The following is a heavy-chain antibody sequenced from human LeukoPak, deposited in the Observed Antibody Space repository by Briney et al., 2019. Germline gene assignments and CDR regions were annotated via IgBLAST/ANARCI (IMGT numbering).Heavy chain of an antibody. CDR3: ARDVAARPRWFAP. CDR1: GFTFSSYS. J-gene: IGHJ5*02. D-gene: IGHD6-6*01. V-gene: IGHV3-21*01. CDR2: ISSSSKYL. Sequence: PGGSLRLSCAASGFTFSSYSMSWVRQAPGKGLEWVSFISSSSKYLYYADSGKGRFTISRDNAKNSLYLQMNSLRAEDTAVYYCARDVAARPRWFAPWGQGTLVTVSS.